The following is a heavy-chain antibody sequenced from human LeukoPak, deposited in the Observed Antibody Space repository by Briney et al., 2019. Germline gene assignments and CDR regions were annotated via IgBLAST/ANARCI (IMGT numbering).Heavy chain of an antibody. CDR2: IRRDGSDR. J-gene: IGHJ4*02. CDR1: GFTFSSYA. D-gene: IGHD6-19*01. V-gene: IGHV3-30*02. Sequence: GGSLRLSCAASGFTFSSYAMSWVRQAPGKGLEWVAFIRRDGSDRFHADSVKGRFTISRDNSRNTLYLQMNSLTVEDTAVYYCAKDNWLPSSPAVAGLGDWNQGTLVTVSS. CDR3: AKDNWLPSSPAVAGLGD.